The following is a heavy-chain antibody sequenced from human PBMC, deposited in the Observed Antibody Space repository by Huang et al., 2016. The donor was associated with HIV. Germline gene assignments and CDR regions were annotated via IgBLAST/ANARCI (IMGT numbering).Heavy chain of an antibody. V-gene: IGHV3-7*01. D-gene: IGHD4-17*01. J-gene: IGHJ4*02. CDR1: GFPFSNHW. CDR3: ARGPVPTVY. CDR2: IKEDESKI. Sequence: EVLLVESGGGLVQPGGSLRLSCVGSGFPFSNHWMTWVRQAPGKGLEWVVSIKEDESKINYVDSVMGRFTISRDNAKNSVYLQMNSLREEDTALYFCARGPVPTVYWGQGTLVSVSS.